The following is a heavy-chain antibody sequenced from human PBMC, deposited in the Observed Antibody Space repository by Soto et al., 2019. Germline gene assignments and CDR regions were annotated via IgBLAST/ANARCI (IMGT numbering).Heavy chain of an antibody. J-gene: IGHJ6*03. CDR1: GFTVSSNY. CDR2: IYSGGST. D-gene: IGHD3-10*01. Sequence: GGSLRLSCAASGFTVSSNYMSWVRQAPGKGLEWVSVIYSGGSTYYADSVKGRFTISRHNSKNTLYLQMNSLRAEDTAVYYCARNVHAMVRGVPYYMDVWGKGTTVTVSS. V-gene: IGHV3-53*04. CDR3: ARNVHAMVRGVPYYMDV.